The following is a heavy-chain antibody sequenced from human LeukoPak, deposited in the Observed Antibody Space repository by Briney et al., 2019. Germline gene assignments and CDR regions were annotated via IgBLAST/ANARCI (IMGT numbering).Heavy chain of an antibody. D-gene: IGHD2-21*02. V-gene: IGHV3-21*01. Sequence: KAGGSLRLSCAASGFTFSSYSLNWVRQAPGKGLEWVSSISSSSSYIYYADSVKGRFTISRDNAKNSLYLQMNSLRAEDTAVYYCARDAYCGGDCYDRYFQHWGQGTLVTVSS. CDR3: ARDAYCGGDCYDRYFQH. J-gene: IGHJ1*01. CDR1: GFTFSSYS. CDR2: ISSSSSYI.